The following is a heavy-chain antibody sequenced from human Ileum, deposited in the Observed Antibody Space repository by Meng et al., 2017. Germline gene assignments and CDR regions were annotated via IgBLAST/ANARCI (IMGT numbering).Heavy chain of an antibody. CDR2: IYYSGST. CDR1: GGSISSGGYY. J-gene: IGHJ3*02. V-gene: IGHV4-31*03. CDR3: ASRPGRRDLWSRRIKKRISNCFDI. Sequence: SETLSLTCTVSGGSISSGGYYWSWIRQHPGKGLEWIGYIYYSGSTYYNPSLKSRVTISVDTSKNQFSLKLSSVTAADTAVYYCASRPGRRDLWSRRIKKRISNCFDIWGQGTMVTVSS. D-gene: IGHD3-3*01.